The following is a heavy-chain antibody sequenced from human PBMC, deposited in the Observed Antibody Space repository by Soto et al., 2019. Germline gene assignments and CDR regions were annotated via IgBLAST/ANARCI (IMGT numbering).Heavy chain of an antibody. Sequence: SVKVSCKASGGTFSSYTISWVRQAPGQGLEWMGRIIPILGIANYAQKFQGRVTITADKSTSTAYMELSSLRSEDTAVYYCAGGYCSGGSCYPNVWYFDLWGRGTLVTVSS. CDR3: AGGYCSGGSCYPNVWYFDL. V-gene: IGHV1-69*02. CDR2: IIPILGIA. J-gene: IGHJ2*01. CDR1: GGTFSSYT. D-gene: IGHD2-15*01.